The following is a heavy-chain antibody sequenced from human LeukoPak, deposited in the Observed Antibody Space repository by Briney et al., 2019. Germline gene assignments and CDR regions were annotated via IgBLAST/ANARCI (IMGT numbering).Heavy chain of an antibody. CDR2: INPNSGGT. Sequence: ASVKVSCKASGYTFTGYYMHWVRQAPGQGLEWMAWINPNSGGTNYAQKFQGRVTMTRDTSISTAYMELSRLRSDDTAVYYCARGYCSSTSCGPDYWGQGTLVTVSS. J-gene: IGHJ4*02. CDR3: ARGYCSSTSCGPDY. CDR1: GYTFTGYY. V-gene: IGHV1-2*02. D-gene: IGHD2-2*01.